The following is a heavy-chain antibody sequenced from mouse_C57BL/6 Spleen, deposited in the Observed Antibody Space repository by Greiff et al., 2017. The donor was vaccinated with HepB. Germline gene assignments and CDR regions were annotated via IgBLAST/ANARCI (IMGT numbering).Heavy chain of an antibody. D-gene: IGHD6-1*01. CDR1: GFTFSSYG. J-gene: IGHJ3*01. Sequence: EVQLVESGGDLVKPGGSLKLSCAASGFTFSSYGMSWVRQTPDKRLEWVATISSGGSYTYYPDSVKGRFTITRDNAKTTLYLQMSSLKSEDTAMYYCSRPLLGFAYWGQGTLVTVSA. CDR2: ISSGGSYT. V-gene: IGHV5-6*01. CDR3: SRPLLGFAY.